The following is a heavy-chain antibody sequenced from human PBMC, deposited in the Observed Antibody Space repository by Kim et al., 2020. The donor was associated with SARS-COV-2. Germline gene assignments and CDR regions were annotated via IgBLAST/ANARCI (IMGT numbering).Heavy chain of an antibody. CDR2: IKQDGSEK. V-gene: IGHV3-7*01. J-gene: IGHJ6*02. CDR1: GFTFSSYW. CDR3: ARDSWGYWNHYYYYYYGMDV. D-gene: IGHD1-1*01. Sequence: GGSLRLSCAASGFTFSSYWMSWVRQAPGKGLEWVANIKQDGSEKYYVDSVKGRFTISRDNAKNSLYLQMNSLRAEDTAVYYCARDSWGYWNHYYYYYYGMDVWGQGTTVTVSS.